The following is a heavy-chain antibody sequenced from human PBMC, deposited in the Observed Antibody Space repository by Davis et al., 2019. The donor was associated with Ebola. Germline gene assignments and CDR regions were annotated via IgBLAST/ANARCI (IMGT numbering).Heavy chain of an antibody. CDR1: GFTFSSYA. V-gene: IGHV3-23*01. CDR3: AKDISLYYDFWSGQPPDY. J-gene: IGHJ4*02. D-gene: IGHD3-3*01. CDR2: ISGSGGST. Sequence: GGSLRLSCAASGFTFSSYAMSWVRQAPGKGLEWVSAISGSGGSTYYADSVKGRFTISRDNSKNTLYLQMNSLRAEDTAVYYCAKDISLYYDFWSGQPPDYWGQGTLVTVSS.